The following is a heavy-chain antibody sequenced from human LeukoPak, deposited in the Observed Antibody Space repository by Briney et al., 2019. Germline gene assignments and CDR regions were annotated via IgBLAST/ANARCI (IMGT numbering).Heavy chain of an antibody. CDR3: AKGGYSYGVLDY. CDR1: GLTFRSYG. Sequence: GGSLRLSCAASGLTFRSYGMHWVRQAPGKGLEWVALISYDGNNKYYADSVKGRFTISRDNSKNTLYLQMNSLRAEDTAVYYCAKGGYSYGVLDYWGQGTLVTVSS. CDR2: ISYDGNNK. J-gene: IGHJ4*02. V-gene: IGHV3-30*18. D-gene: IGHD5-18*01.